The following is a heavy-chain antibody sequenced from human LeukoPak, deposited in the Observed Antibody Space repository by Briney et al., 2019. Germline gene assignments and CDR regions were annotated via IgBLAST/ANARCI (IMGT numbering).Heavy chain of an antibody. CDR2: IIPILGIA. D-gene: IGHD4-23*01. J-gene: IGHJ5*02. Sequence: PGGSLRLSCAASGFTFSSYAISWVRQAPGQGLEWMGRIIPILGIANYAQKFQGRVTITADKSTSTAYMELSSLRSEDTAVYYCASFYGGNGLVQEFDPWGQGTLVTVSS. CDR1: GFTFSSYA. V-gene: IGHV1-69*04. CDR3: ASFYGGNGLVQEFDP.